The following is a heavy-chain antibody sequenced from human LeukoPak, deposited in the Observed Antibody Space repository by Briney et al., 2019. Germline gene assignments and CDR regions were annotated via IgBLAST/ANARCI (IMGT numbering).Heavy chain of an antibody. J-gene: IGHJ4*02. D-gene: IGHD6-19*01. CDR2: INHSGST. CDR3: ARVVAVAVPYYFDY. Sequence: PSETLSLTCAVYGGSFSGYYWSWIRQPPGKGLEWIGEINHSGSTNYNPSLKSRVTISVDTSKNQFSLKLSSVTAADTAVYYCARVVAVAVPYYFDYWGQGTLVTVSS. CDR1: GGSFSGYY. V-gene: IGHV4-34*01.